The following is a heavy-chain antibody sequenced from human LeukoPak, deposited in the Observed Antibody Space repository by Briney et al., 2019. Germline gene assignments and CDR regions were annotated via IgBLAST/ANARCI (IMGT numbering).Heavy chain of an antibody. CDR3: ARRDNSGQDY. D-gene: IGHD6-19*01. V-gene: IGHV4-34*01. J-gene: IGHJ4*02. CDR2: INHSGST. CDR1: GGSFSGYY. Sequence: SETLSLTCAVYGGSFSGYYWSWIRQPPGKGLEWIGEINHSGSTNYNPSLKSRVTISIDTSKNQFSLKLSSVTAADTAVYYCARRDNSGQDYWGQGTLVTVSS.